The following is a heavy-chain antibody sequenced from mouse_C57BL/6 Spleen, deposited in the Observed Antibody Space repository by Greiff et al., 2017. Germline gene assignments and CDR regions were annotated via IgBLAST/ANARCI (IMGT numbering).Heavy chain of an antibody. D-gene: IGHD1-1*01. V-gene: IGHV1-15*01. CDR3: TRDVYYYGSSPFDY. J-gene: IGHJ2*01. CDR2: IDPETGGT. Sequence: QVHVKQSGAELVRPGASVTLSCKASGYTFTDYEMHWVKQTPVHGLEWIGAIDPETGGTAYNQKFKGKAILTADKSSSTAYMELRSLTSEDSAVYYCTRDVYYYGSSPFDYWGQGTTLTVSS. CDR1: GYTFTDYE.